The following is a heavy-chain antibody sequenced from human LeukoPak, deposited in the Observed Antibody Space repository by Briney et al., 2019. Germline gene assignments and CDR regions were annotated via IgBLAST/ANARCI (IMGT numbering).Heavy chain of an antibody. Sequence: ASVKVSRKASGYTFTGYYMHWVRQAPGQGLEWMGWINPNSGGTNYAQKFQGRVTMTRDTSISTAYMELSRLRSDDTAVYYCARDQIKERGYSGLRRVNHAFDIWGQGTMVTVSS. CDR3: ARDQIKERGYSGLRRVNHAFDI. J-gene: IGHJ3*02. D-gene: IGHD5-12*01. V-gene: IGHV1-2*02. CDR1: GYTFTGYY. CDR2: INPNSGGT.